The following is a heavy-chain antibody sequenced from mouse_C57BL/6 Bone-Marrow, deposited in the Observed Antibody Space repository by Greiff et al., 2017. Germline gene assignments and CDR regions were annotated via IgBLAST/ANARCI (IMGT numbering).Heavy chain of an antibody. CDR2: INPGSGGT. CDR1: GYAFTNYL. D-gene: IGHD4-1*01. CDR3: ARGVNWVFDY. Sequence: QVQLQQSGAELVRPGTSVKVSCKASGYAFTNYLIEWVKQRPGQGLEWIGVINPGSGGTNYNEKFKGKATLTADKSSSTAYMQLSSLTSEDSAVYFCARGVNWVFDYWGQGNTLTVSS. V-gene: IGHV1-54*01. J-gene: IGHJ2*01.